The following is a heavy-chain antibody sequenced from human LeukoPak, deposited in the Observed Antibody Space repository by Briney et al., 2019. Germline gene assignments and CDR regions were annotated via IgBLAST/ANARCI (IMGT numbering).Heavy chain of an antibody. D-gene: IGHD6-13*01. CDR3: AGGGIYSSSWYGFTDAFDI. J-gene: IGHJ3*02. CDR2: IYPNSGGT. Sequence: GASVKVSCKASGYTFTGYYMHWVRQAPGQGLEWMGWIYPNSGGTNYAQKFQGWVTMTRDTSISTAYMELSRLRSDDTAVYYCAGGGIYSSSWYGFTDAFDIWGLGTMVTVSS. V-gene: IGHV1-2*04. CDR1: GYTFTGYY.